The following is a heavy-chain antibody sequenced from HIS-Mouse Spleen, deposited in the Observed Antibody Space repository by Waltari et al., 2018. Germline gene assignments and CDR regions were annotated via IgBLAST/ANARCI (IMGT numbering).Heavy chain of an antibody. D-gene: IGHD6-13*01. CDR3: ARSPGIAAAGTDY. J-gene: IGHJ4*02. CDR2: ISSSSSYI. Sequence: EVQLVESGGVLVKPGGSLRLSCAASGFPFRSYSMNWVRQAPGKGLEWVSSISSSSSYIYYADSVKGRFTISRDNAKNSLYLQMNSLRAEDTAVYYCARSPGIAAAGTDYWGQGTLVTVSS. CDR1: GFPFRSYS. V-gene: IGHV3-21*01.